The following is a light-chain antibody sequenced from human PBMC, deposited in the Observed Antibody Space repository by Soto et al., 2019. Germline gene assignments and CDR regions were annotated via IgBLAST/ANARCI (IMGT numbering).Light chain of an antibody. Sequence: QSVLTQPPSVSAAPGQKVTISCSGSSSNIGNNDVSWYHHLPGTAPKLMIYDVSKRPSGVPDRFSGSKSGNTASLTISGLQAEDEADYYCCSYAGSYPLYVFGAGTKLTVL. J-gene: IGLJ1*01. CDR2: DVS. CDR1: SSNIGNND. V-gene: IGLV2-11*02. CDR3: CSYAGSYPLYV.